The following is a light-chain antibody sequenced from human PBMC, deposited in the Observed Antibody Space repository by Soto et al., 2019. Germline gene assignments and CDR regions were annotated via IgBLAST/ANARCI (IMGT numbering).Light chain of an antibody. Sequence: QSVLTQPPSASGSPGQSVTISCTGTSSDVGDYRYVSWYQQHPDKAPKLMIYEVSKRPSGVPDRFSGSKSGNTASLTVSGLQAEDEADYYCSSYAGSNNLVFGGGTKLTVL. CDR3: SSYAGSNNLV. CDR2: EVS. CDR1: SSDVGDYRY. V-gene: IGLV2-8*01. J-gene: IGLJ2*01.